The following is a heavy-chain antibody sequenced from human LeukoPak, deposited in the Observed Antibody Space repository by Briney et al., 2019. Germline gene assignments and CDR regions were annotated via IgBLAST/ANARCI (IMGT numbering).Heavy chain of an antibody. CDR1: GGTFSSYA. V-gene: IGHV1-69*05. D-gene: IGHD3-3*01. CDR2: VIPIFGTA. J-gene: IGHJ6*03. Sequence: ASVKVSCKASGGTFSSYAISWVRQAPGQGLEWMGGVIPIFGTANYAQKFQGRVTITTDESTSTAYMELSSLRSEVTAVYYCARSGRLRFLEWLPDYYYYYMDVWGKGTTVTVSS. CDR3: ARSGRLRFLEWLPDYYYYYMDV.